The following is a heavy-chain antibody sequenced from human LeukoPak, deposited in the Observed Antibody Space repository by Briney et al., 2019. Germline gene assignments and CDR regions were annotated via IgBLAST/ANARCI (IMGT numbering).Heavy chain of an antibody. D-gene: IGHD2-15*01. Sequence: PGGSLRLACAPSGFTVSSYAMSWVRQTPGEGLELVSVICGNGGSTYYADSVKGRFTTSRADSKKTLYLNMNSLRAEDKALYYCAKGTSSSCYSSIDSWGQGTLVTVSS. V-gene: IGHV3-23*01. CDR1: GFTVSSYA. CDR2: ICGNGGST. J-gene: IGHJ4*02. CDR3: AKGTSSSCYSSIDS.